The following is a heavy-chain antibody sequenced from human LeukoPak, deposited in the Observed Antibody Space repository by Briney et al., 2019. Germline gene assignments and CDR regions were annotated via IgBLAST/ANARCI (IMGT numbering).Heavy chain of an antibody. V-gene: IGHV4-31*03. D-gene: IGHD3-9*01. CDR1: GGSMNSGDSY. CDR2: IYYSGST. J-gene: IGHJ4*02. CDR3: ASGGLVSRYLDH. Sequence: SQTLSLTCTVSGGSMNSGDSYWTWIRQHPGKGLEWIGYIYYSGSTNSNPSLKSRLTMSVDESKHEFSLKLTSVTAADTAVYYCASGGLVSRYLDHWGQGTLVTVSP.